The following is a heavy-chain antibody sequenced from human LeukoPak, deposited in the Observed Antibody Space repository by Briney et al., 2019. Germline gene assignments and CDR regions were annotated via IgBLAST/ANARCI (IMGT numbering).Heavy chain of an antibody. CDR3: ARLAPYSSSWDNWFDP. J-gene: IGHJ5*02. Sequence: SETLSLTCTVSGGSISSYYWGWIRQPPGKGLEWIGSIYYSGSTYYNPSLKSRVTISVDTSKNQFSLKLSSVTAADTAVYYCARLAPYSSSWDNWFDPWGQGTLVTVSS. CDR2: IYYSGST. D-gene: IGHD6-13*01. CDR1: GGSISSYY. V-gene: IGHV4-39*01.